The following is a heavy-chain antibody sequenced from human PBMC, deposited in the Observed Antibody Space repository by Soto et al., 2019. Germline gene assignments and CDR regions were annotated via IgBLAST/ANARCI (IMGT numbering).Heavy chain of an antibody. J-gene: IGHJ6*02. Sequence: SVKVSCKASGYTFTGYYMHWVRQAPGQGLEWMGWINPNSGGTNYAQKFQGRVTMTRDTSISTAYMELSMLRSDDTAVYYCARELAAAGYYDDYGMDVWGQGTTVTVSS. CDR2: INPNSGGT. D-gene: IGHD6-13*01. CDR1: GYTFTGYY. V-gene: IGHV1-2*02. CDR3: ARELAAAGYYDDYGMDV.